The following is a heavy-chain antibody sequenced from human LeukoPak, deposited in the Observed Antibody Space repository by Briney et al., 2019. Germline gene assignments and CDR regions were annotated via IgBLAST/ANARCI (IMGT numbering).Heavy chain of an antibody. D-gene: IGHD3-9*01. CDR3: AKDWHILTGRNCFDP. Sequence: GASVRVSCKASGYTFNNYGISRVRQAPGQGLEWMGWVTSYNGDTNYAQKFQGRVTMSTDTSTSTAYMELRSLRFDDTAIYYCAKDWHILTGRNCFDPWGQGTLVTVSS. CDR2: VTSYNGDT. V-gene: IGHV1-18*01. J-gene: IGHJ5*02. CDR1: GYTFNNYG.